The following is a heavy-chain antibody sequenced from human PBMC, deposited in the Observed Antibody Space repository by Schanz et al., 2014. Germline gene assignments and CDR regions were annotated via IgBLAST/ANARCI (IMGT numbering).Heavy chain of an antibody. J-gene: IGHJ4*02. D-gene: IGHD2-2*01. CDR2: VSRDGSET. CDR1: GLTFSNHA. V-gene: IGHV3-23*04. CDR3: IRGDIMVVPVAHF. Sequence: EVQLVESGGGLVQPGGSLRLSCAASGLTFSNHAMSWVRQAPGKGLEWVSRVSRDGSETTYVDSVRGRFTISRDNSKNTLYLQMNSLRAEDTAVYYCIRGDIMVVPVAHFWGQGILVTVSS.